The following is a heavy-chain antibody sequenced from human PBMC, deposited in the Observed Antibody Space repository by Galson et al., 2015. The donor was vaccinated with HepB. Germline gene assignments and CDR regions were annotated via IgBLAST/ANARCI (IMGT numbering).Heavy chain of an antibody. D-gene: IGHD4-23*01. CDR3: ARRLYGGVAGTYDY. V-gene: IGHV5-51*03. J-gene: IGHJ4*02. CDR2: IYPADSDT. CDR1: EDSFPGYW. Sequence: QSGAEVKKPGDSLMISCKGSEDSFPGYWLGWVRQEPGKGLEWMGIIYPADSDTRYSPSFQGQVTISADKSITTAYLQWSSLKASDTAMYYVARRLYGGVAGTYDYWGQGTQVTVSS.